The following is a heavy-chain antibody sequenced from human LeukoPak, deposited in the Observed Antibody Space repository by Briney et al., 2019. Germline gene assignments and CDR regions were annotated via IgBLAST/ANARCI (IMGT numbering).Heavy chain of an antibody. CDR1: GYTFTNYY. D-gene: IGHD3-22*01. CDR3: ARTYYYDPRSPDY. Sequence: ASVKVSCKASGYTFTNYYMHWVRQAPGQGLEWMGWINPNSGGTNYAQKFQGRVTMTRATSISTAYMELSRLRSDDTAVYYCARTYYYDPRSPDYWGQGTLVTVSS. V-gene: IGHV1-2*02. J-gene: IGHJ4*02. CDR2: INPNSGGT.